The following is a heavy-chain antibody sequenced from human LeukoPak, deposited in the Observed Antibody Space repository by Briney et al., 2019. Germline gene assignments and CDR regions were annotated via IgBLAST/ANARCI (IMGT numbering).Heavy chain of an antibody. CDR1: GFTFSSYN. CDR2: ISSSSGTM. CDR3: AYGSGSFY. V-gene: IGHV3-48*04. Sequence: GGSLRLSCAASGFTFSSYNLNWVRQAPGKGLEWVSYISSSSGTMYYADSVKGRFTISRDNAKNSLYLQMNSLRAEDTAVYYCAYGSGSFYWGQGTLVTVSS. D-gene: IGHD3-10*01. J-gene: IGHJ4*02.